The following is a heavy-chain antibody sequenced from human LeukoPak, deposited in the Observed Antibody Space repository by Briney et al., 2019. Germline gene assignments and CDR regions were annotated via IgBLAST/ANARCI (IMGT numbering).Heavy chain of an antibody. CDR2: ISGSGGST. J-gene: IGHJ6*02. Sequence: GGSLRLSCAASGFTFSSYAMSLVRQAPGKGLEWVSAISGSGGSTYYADSVKGRFTISRDNSKNTLYLQMNSLRAEDTAVYYCAKDGSISPASYYYYYYGMDVWGQGTTVTVSS. CDR1: GFTFSSYA. CDR3: AKDGSISPASYYYYYYGMDV. V-gene: IGHV3-23*01. D-gene: IGHD3-3*02.